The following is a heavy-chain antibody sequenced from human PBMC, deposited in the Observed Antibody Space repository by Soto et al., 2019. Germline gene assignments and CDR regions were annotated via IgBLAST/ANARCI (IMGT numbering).Heavy chain of an antibody. J-gene: IGHJ4*02. CDR3: ARSLSYCGGGSCYPHY. Sequence: PSETLSLTYPVSGGSLSSYYWSWIRQPPGKGLEWIGYIYYSGSTNYNPSLKSRVTISVDTSKNQFSLKLSSVTAADTAVYYCARSLSYCGGGSCYPHYWGQGTLVTVSS. D-gene: IGHD2-15*01. CDR1: GGSLSSYY. CDR2: IYYSGST. V-gene: IGHV4-59*01.